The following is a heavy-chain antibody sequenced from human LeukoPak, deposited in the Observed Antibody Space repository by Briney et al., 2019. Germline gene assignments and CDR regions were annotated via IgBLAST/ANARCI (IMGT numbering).Heavy chain of an antibody. J-gene: IGHJ4*01. CDR2: IWYDGSNK. D-gene: IGHD4-23*01. CDR1: GFTFSSYG. CDR3: KKCPVIFLRLVTLPVSLSSDD. Sequence: GGSLRLSCAASGFTFSSYGMHWVRQAPGKGLEWVAVIWYDGSNKYYADSVKGRFTISRDNSKNTMYLQMNSLRAEDTAVYYCKKCPVIFLRLVTLPVSLSSDDWGHGTLVTVSS. V-gene: IGHV3-33*06.